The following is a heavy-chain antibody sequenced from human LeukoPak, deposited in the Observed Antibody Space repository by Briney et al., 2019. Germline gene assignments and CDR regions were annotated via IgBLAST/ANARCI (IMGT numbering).Heavy chain of an antibody. CDR2: ISGRGNYV. V-gene: IGHV3-11*06. J-gene: IGHJ4*02. Sequence: GGSLRLSCAASGFTFSDYFMSWVRQAPGKGLEWLSYISGRGNYVDYAESLKGRITISRDNAKNSLYLQMNSLRAEDTAVYYCARSGIGATEIDYWGQGTLVTVSS. CDR3: ARSGIGATEIDY. D-gene: IGHD6-13*01. CDR1: GFTFSDYF.